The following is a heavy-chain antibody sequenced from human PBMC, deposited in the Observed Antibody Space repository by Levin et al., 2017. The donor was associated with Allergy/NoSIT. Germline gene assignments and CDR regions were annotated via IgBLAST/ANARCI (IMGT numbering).Heavy chain of an antibody. CDR2: IYHNGIT. V-gene: IGHV4-30-4*01. J-gene: IGHJ4*02. CDR1: GASVSGADYY. Sequence: SETLSLTCTVSGASVSGADYYWSWIRQPPGKGLEWVGYIYHNGITFYSPSLKSRLTISLDTSKNHFSLNLNSVTAAATAVYYCVRSPDCTTTSCFSLFDYWGQGALVTVSS. CDR3: VRSPDCTTTSCFSLFDY. D-gene: IGHD2-2*01.